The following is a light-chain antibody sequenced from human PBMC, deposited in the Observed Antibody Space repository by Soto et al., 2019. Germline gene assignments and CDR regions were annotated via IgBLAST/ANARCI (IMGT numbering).Light chain of an antibody. CDR1: SSDVGNYNL. Sequence: QSALTQPASVSGSPGQSITISCTGISSDVGNYNLVSWYQQYPGKAPKLMIFGVSERPSGVSNRFSGSKSGNTASLTISGLQAEDEADYYCCSYAGPTTFVVFGGGTKLTVL. V-gene: IGLV2-23*02. J-gene: IGLJ2*01. CDR2: GVS. CDR3: CSYAGPTTFVV.